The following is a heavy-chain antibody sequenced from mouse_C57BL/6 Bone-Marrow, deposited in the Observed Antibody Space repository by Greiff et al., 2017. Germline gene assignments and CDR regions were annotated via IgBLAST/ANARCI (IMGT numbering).Heavy chain of an antibody. CDR2: IDPSDSYT. V-gene: IGHV1-69*01. J-gene: IGHJ2*01. CDR1: GYTFTSYW. CDR3: AREGFYYYGSTDY. D-gene: IGHD1-1*01. Sequence: VQLQQPGAELVMPGASVKLSCKASGYTFTSYWMHWVKQRPGPGLEWIGEIDPSDSYTNYHQKLKGKSTLTVDKSSSTAYMQLSSLTSEDSAVYYCAREGFYYYGSTDYWGQGTTLTVSS.